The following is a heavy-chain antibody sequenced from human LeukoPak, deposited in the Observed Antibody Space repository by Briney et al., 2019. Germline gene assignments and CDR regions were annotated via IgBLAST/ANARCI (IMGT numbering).Heavy chain of an antibody. CDR2: ISSSSSYI. J-gene: IGHJ4*02. CDR1: GFTFSSYS. D-gene: IGHD3-10*01. CDR3: ARDSDHVRDY. V-gene: IGHV3-21*01. Sequence: GGSLRLSCAASGFTFSSYSMNWVRQAPGKGLEWVSSISSSSSYIYYADSVKGRFTISRDNAKNSLYLQMNSLRAEDTAVYFCARDSDHVRDYWGQGTLVTVSS.